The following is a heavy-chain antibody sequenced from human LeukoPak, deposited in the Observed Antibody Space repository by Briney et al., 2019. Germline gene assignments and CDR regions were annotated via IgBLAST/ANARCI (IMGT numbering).Heavy chain of an antibody. Sequence: GGSLRLSCEASGTTFSSHAMTWVRQAPGKGLEWVASIGSDDKTHYSESVKGRFAISRDNWRRIVFLQLNSLRAEDTALYYCARDLRYYVAMDVWGQGTTVTVSS. V-gene: IGHV3-23*01. CDR3: ARDLRYYVAMDV. CDR1: GTTFSSHA. D-gene: IGHD3-10*02. CDR2: IGSDDKT. J-gene: IGHJ6*02.